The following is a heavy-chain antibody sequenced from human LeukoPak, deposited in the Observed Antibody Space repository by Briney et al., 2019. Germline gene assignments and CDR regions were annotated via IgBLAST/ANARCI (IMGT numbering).Heavy chain of an antibody. CDR2: IYPGDSDT. J-gene: IGHJ4*02. CDR1: GYSFTSYW. D-gene: IGHD2-8*01. CDR3: ARHLGYCTNGVCYSFDY. Sequence: KSGGSLKISLKGSGYSFTSYWIGWVRPVPGKGVEWMGIIYPGDSDTRYSPSFQGQVTISADKSISTAYLQWSSLKASDTAMYYCARHLGYCTNGVCYSFDYWGRGTLVSLSS. V-gene: IGHV5-51*01.